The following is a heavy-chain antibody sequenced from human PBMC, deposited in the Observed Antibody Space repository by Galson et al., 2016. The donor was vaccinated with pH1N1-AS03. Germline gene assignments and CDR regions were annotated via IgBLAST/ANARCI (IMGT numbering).Heavy chain of an antibody. CDR1: GFSFSHFA. CDR2: MSNDGRE. J-gene: IGHJ6*02. V-gene: IGHV3-30*01. Sequence: SLRLSCAASGFSFSHFAMHWVRQAAGKGPEWVAAMSNDGREYYGDSVRGRITISRDNSKNTLFVQMDSLRVEDTAVYYCARDSVSGGTYYYGMDVWGQGTTVTVSS. D-gene: IGHD6-13*01. CDR3: ARDSVSGGTYYYGMDV.